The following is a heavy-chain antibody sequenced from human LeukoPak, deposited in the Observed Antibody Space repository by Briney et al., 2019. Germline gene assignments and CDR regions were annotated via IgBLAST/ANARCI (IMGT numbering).Heavy chain of an antibody. CDR3: ARDLNREDFDY. D-gene: IGHD1-14*01. Sequence: PGGSLRLSCAASGFVFSNYDMHWVRQAPGKGLEWVAIIWLDGSATYYGDSVKGRFTVSRDNSNNTLYLQMNSLGVEDTAVYYCARDLNREDFDYWGQGTLVAVSS. V-gene: IGHV3-33*01. CDR1: GFVFSNYD. J-gene: IGHJ4*02. CDR2: IWLDGSAT.